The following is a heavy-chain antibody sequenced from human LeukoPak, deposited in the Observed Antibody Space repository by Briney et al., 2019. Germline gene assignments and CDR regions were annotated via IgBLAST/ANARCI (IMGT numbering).Heavy chain of an antibody. CDR2: IKQDGSEK. D-gene: IGHD3-3*01. V-gene: IGHV3-7*01. CDR3: ARVGRFLEWLLSPASNWFDP. J-gene: IGHJ5*02. CDR1: GFRFSNYG. Sequence: PGGSLRLSCEGSGFRFSNYGMSWVRQPPGKGLEWVANIKQDGSEKYYVDSVKGRFTISRDNAKNSLYLQMNSLRAEDTAVYYCARVGRFLEWLLSPASNWFDPWGQGTLVTVSS.